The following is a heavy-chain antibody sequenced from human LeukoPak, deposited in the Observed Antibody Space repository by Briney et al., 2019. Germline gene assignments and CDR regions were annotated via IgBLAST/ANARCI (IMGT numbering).Heavy chain of an antibody. J-gene: IGHJ6*03. D-gene: IGHD3-3*01. CDR3: ARRDFWSGYSNYYYYMGV. Sequence: GGSLRLSCAASGFTFSSYWMRWVRQAPGKGLEWVANIKRDGSEKYYVDSVKGRFTISRDNAKNSLYLQTNSLRAEDTAVYYCARRDFWSGYSNYYYYMGVWGKGTTVTVSS. CDR1: GFTFSSYW. CDR2: IKRDGSEK. V-gene: IGHV3-7*01.